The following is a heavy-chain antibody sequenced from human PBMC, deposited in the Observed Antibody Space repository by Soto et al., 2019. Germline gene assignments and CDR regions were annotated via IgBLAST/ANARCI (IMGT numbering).Heavy chain of an antibody. J-gene: IGHJ4*02. CDR3: AHTIYSGYASAHTFDY. CDR2: IYWDDDK. V-gene: IGHV2-5*02. CDR1: GFSLTASGMG. Sequence: QITLKESGPTLVKPTQTLTLTCAFSGFSLTASGMGVGWIRQPPGKALEWLALIYWDDDKRYSPSLKSRLTITKDTSKNQVVLKMTNMDPVDTATYHCAHTIYSGYASAHTFDYWGQGTRVTVSS. D-gene: IGHD5-12*01.